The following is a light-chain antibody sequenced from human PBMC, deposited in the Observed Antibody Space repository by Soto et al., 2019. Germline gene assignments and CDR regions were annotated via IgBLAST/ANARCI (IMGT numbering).Light chain of an antibody. Sequence: EIVLTQSPATPSLSPGEGATLSCRASQGVSSYLAWYQQKPGQAPRLLIYDASNRATGIPARFSGSGPGTDFTLTISSLEPEDFAVYYCQQRSNWLTFGGGTKVEIK. CDR2: DAS. V-gene: IGKV3D-11*01. J-gene: IGKJ4*01. CDR1: QGVSSY. CDR3: QQRSNWLT.